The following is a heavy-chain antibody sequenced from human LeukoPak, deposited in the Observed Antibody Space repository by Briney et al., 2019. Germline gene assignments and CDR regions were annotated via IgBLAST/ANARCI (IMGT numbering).Heavy chain of an antibody. V-gene: IGHV3-7*01. J-gene: IGHJ4*02. CDR3: ARDPGSYLDY. D-gene: IGHD1-26*01. CDR2: IKQDGSEK. CDR1: GGSISSYY. Sequence: PSETLSLTCTVSGGSISSYYWSWVRQAPGKGLEWVANIKQDGSEKYYVDSVKGRFTISRDNAKNSLYLQMNSLRAEDTAVYYCARDPGSYLDYWGQGTLVTVSS.